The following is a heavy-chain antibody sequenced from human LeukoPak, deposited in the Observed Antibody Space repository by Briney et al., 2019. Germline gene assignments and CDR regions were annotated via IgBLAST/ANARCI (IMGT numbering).Heavy chain of an antibody. D-gene: IGHD2-15*01. Sequence: KSSETLSLTWTVSGGSINNYYWSWIRQPAGEGLEWIGRIYTRGSTNYNPSLKSRVTMSVDTSKNQFSLKLSSVTAADTAVYYCARGRYCSADICSGGDAFDIWGQGTMVSVSS. CDR2: IYTRGST. V-gene: IGHV4-4*07. J-gene: IGHJ3*02. CDR3: ARGRYCSADICSGGDAFDI. CDR1: GGSINNYY.